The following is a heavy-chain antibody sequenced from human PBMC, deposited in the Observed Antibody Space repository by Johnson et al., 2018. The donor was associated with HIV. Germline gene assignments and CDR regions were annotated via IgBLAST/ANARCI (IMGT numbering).Heavy chain of an antibody. V-gene: IGHV3-30-3*01. CDR2: ISYDGSNN. CDR1: GFTFSSSA. Sequence: QMLLVESGGGVVQPGRSLRLSCAASGFTFSSSAMHWVRQAPGKGLEWVAVISYDGSNNYSAASVKGRFTISRDNSKNTLYLQMNSLRAEDTAVYYCARDKYPPTAAAGTDAFDIWGQGTMVTVSS. CDR3: ARDKYPPTAAAGTDAFDI. D-gene: IGHD6-13*01. J-gene: IGHJ3*02.